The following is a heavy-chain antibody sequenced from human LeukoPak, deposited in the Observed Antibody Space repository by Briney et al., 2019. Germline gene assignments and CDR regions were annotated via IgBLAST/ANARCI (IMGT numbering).Heavy chain of an antibody. D-gene: IGHD2/OR15-2a*01. CDR3: TTDPQYYYYYNIDV. CDR1: GFTFSNAW. J-gene: IGHJ6*02. V-gene: IGHV3-15*01. CDR2: IRRKTDGGTT. Sequence: GESLRLSCEASGFTFSNAWMSWVRQAPGKGLEWVGRIRRKTDGGTTDHAAPVKGRFTIARDDSKNTLYLQMNSLKTEDTAMYYCTTDPQYYYYYNIDVWGQGTTVTVSS.